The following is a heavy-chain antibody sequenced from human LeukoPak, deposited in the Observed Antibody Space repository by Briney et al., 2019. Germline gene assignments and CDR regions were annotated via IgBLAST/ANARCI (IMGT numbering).Heavy chain of an antibody. V-gene: IGHV3-74*01. CDR1: GFTFSSYW. CDR3: IRSVYDGSGYYRVLEY. Sequence: GGSLRLSCAASGFTFSSYWMHWVRQAPGKGLVWVSRIDSDGSSTNYADSVKGRLTISRDNAKNTLYLHMNSLRAEDTAVYYCIRSVYDGSGYYRVLEYWGQGTLVTVSS. CDR2: IDSDGSST. D-gene: IGHD3-22*01. J-gene: IGHJ4*02.